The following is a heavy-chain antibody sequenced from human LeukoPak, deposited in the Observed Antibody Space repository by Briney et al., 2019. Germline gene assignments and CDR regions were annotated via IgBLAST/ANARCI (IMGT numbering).Heavy chain of an antibody. V-gene: IGHV3-48*03. CDR3: AKVYQWLPRGLDY. J-gene: IGHJ4*02. D-gene: IGHD6-19*01. CDR1: GFTFSSYE. CDR2: ISSSGSTI. Sequence: GGSLRLSCAASGFTFSSYEMNWVRQAPGKGLEWVSYISSSGSTIYYADSVKGRFTISRDNSKNTLYLQMNSLRAEDTAVYYCAKVYQWLPRGLDYWGQGTLVTVSS.